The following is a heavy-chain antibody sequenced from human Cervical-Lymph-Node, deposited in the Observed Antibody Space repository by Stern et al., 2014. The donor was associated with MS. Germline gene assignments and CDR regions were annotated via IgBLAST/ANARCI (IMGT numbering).Heavy chain of an antibody. CDR1: GFTFSDYW. J-gene: IGHJ4*02. Sequence: VQLVESGGGLVQPGGSLRLSCAASGFTFSDYWMNWVRQAPGKGLEWVANIKQDGSEKYYVDSVKGRFTISRDNAKNSLYLQMNSLRAEDTAVYYCARGMLHGYWGQGTLVTVSS. D-gene: IGHD2-15*01. V-gene: IGHV3-7*01. CDR3: ARGMLHGY. CDR2: IKQDGSEK.